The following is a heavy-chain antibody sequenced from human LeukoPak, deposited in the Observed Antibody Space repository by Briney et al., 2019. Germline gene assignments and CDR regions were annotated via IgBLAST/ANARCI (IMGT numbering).Heavy chain of an antibody. Sequence: KPSQTLSLTCTVSGGSISSGRYYWGWIRQPAGKGLEWIGRIYTSGSTNYNPSLKSRVTVSVDTSKNQFSLKVPSLTAADTAVYYCARGLTYCTGGTCSCYFDYWGQGTLVTVSS. CDR3: ARGLTYCTGGTCSCYFDY. V-gene: IGHV4-61*02. J-gene: IGHJ4*02. CDR2: IYTSGST. D-gene: IGHD2-15*01. CDR1: GGSISSGRYY.